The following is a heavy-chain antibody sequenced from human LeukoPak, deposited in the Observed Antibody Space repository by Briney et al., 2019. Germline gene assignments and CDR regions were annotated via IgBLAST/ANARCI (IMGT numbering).Heavy chain of an antibody. CDR3: ANIMGTDPVVWSVVTDY. V-gene: IGHV3-21*01. CDR2: ISSSSSYI. J-gene: IGHJ4*02. Sequence: PGGSLRLSCAASGFTFSSYSMNWVRQAPGKGLEWVSSISSSSSYIYYADSVKGRFTISRDNAKNSLYLQMNSLRAEDTAVYYCANIMGTDPVVWSVVTDYWGQGTLVTVSS. CDR1: GFTFSSYS. D-gene: IGHD3-22*01.